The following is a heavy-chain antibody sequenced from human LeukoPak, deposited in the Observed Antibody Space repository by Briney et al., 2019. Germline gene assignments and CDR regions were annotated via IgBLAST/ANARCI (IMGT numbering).Heavy chain of an antibody. J-gene: IGHJ6*03. D-gene: IGHD3-3*01. Sequence: PGRSLRLSCAASGFTFDDYAMHWVRQAPGKGLEWVSGISWNSGSIGYADSVKGRFTISRDNAKNSLYLQMNSLRAEDTALYYCAKDGEGKYYDFWSGYPNKDYYYYMDVWGKGPRSPSP. CDR3: AKDGEGKYYDFWSGYPNKDYYYYMDV. V-gene: IGHV3-9*01. CDR1: GFTFDDYA. CDR2: ISWNSGSI.